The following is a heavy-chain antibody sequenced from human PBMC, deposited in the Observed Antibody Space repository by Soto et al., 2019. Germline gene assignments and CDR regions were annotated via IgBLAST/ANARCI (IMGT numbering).Heavy chain of an antibody. CDR3: ANTHGF. V-gene: IGHV3-23*01. D-gene: IGHD3-10*01. Sequence: EVQLLESGGGLVQPGGSLRLSCAASGFTFRSYAMSWVRQAPGKGLEWVSTISDNGRSTYYADSVKGRFTISRDKSKNTLYLQMTRLRADATAVSYCANTHGFWGQGTRVTVSS. CDR1: GFTFRSYA. J-gene: IGHJ4*02. CDR2: ISDNGRST.